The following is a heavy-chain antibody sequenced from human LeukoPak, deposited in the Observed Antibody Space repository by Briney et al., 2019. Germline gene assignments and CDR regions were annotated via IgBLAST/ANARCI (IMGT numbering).Heavy chain of an antibody. D-gene: IGHD5-24*01. J-gene: IGHJ4*02. CDR3: ARGRDGYNYYYFDY. Sequence: SETLSLTCTVSGGSISSYYWSWIRQPPGKGLEWIGYIYYSGSTNYNPSLKSRVTISVDTSKNQFSLKLGSVTAADTAVYYCARGRDGYNYYYFDYWGQGTLVTVSS. CDR2: IYYSGST. CDR1: GGSISSYY. V-gene: IGHV4-59*01.